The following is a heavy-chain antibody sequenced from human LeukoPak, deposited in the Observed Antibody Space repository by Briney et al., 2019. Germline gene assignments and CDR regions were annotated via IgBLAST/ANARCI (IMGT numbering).Heavy chain of an antibody. CDR2: IYYSGST. J-gene: IGHJ4*02. CDR1: GGSISSSSYF. V-gene: IGHV4-39*01. CDR3: ARVPSGYDYAGYEYYFDY. Sequence: SETLSLTCTVSGGSISSSSYFWGWIRQPPGKGLGWIGSIYYSGSTHYNPSLESRVTISVDTPKNQFSLKPSSVTAADTAMYYCARVPSGYDYAGYEYYFDYWGQGTLVTVSS. D-gene: IGHD5-12*01.